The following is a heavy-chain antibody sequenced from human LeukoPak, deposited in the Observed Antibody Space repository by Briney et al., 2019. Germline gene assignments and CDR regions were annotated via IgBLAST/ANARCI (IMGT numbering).Heavy chain of an antibody. CDR2: IKQDGSEK. V-gene: IGHV3-7*01. J-gene: IGHJ6*03. D-gene: IGHD3-3*01. CDR1: GFTFSSYW. Sequence: PGGSLRLSCAASGFTFSSYWMSWVRQAPGKGLEWVANIKQDGSEKYYVDSVKGRFTISRDNAKNSLYLQMNSLRAEDTAVYYCARDYTIFGVVKSLYYYYMDVWGKGTTVTVSS. CDR3: ARDYTIFGVVKSLYYYYMDV.